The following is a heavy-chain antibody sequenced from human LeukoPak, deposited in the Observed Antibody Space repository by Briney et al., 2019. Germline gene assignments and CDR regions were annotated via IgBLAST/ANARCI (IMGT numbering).Heavy chain of an antibody. CDR1: GFTFSSYA. CDR2: ISGSGGST. V-gene: IGHV3-23*01. D-gene: IGHD3-22*01. Sequence: GGSLRLSCVASGFTFSSYAMSWVRQAPGKGLEWVSAISGSGGSTYYADSVKGRFTISRDNSKNTLYLQMNSLRAEDTAVYYCAKERIVVVIEYYFDYWGQGTLVTVSS. J-gene: IGHJ4*02. CDR3: AKERIVVVIEYYFDY.